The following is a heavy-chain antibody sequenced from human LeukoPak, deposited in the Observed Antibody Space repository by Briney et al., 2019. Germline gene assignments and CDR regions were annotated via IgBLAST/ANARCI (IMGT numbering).Heavy chain of an antibody. Sequence: ASVKVSCKASGYTFTGYYMHWVRQAPGQRLEWMGRINPNSGGTNYAQKFQGRVTMTRDTSISTAYMELSRLRSDDTAVYYCARGALYSSSRGWFDPWGQGTLVTVSS. D-gene: IGHD6-6*01. J-gene: IGHJ5*02. CDR3: ARGALYSSSRGWFDP. CDR2: INPNSGGT. V-gene: IGHV1-2*06. CDR1: GYTFTGYY.